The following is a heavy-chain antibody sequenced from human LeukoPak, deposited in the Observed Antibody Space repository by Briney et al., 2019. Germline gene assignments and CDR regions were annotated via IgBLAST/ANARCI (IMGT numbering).Heavy chain of an antibody. Sequence: ASVKVSCKPSGYTFTSLGISWVRQAPGQGREWMGWIGAYNGDTNYAQKFQGRVTMTTDTSTSTAYMDLRSLRSDDTAVYYCTRDHCRGDNCPSFDYWGQGTLVTVSS. CDR2: IGAYNGDT. V-gene: IGHV1-18*04. J-gene: IGHJ4*02. D-gene: IGHD2-15*01. CDR1: GYTFTSLG. CDR3: TRDHCRGDNCPSFDY.